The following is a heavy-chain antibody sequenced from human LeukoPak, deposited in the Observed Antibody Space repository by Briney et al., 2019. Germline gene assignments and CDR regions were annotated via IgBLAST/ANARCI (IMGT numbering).Heavy chain of an antibody. J-gene: IGHJ5*02. Sequence: ASVKVSCKASDYTFTSYGISWVRQAPGQGLEWMGWISAYNGNTNYAQKLQGRVTMTTDTSTSTAYMELRSLRSDDTAVYYCARNYDSSRYARLLWFDPWGQGTLVTVSS. CDR1: DYTFTSYG. D-gene: IGHD3-22*01. CDR2: ISAYNGNT. CDR3: ARNYDSSRYARLLWFDP. V-gene: IGHV1-18*01.